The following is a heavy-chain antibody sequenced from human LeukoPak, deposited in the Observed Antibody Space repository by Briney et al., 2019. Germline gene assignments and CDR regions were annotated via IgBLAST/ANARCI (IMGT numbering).Heavy chain of an antibody. V-gene: IGHV1-2*02. D-gene: IGHD3-16*02. CDR3: ARDRDRIVWGRSRYDAFDI. CDR2: INPASGGT. CDR1: GYTFTDYY. Sequence: ASVKVSFKASGYTFTDYYIHWVRQAPGQGLERMGWINPASGGTNYAQKFQGRVTMTRDTSISTAYMELSSLRSDDTAVYYCARDRDRIVWGRSRYDAFDIWGPGTMVTVSS. J-gene: IGHJ3*02.